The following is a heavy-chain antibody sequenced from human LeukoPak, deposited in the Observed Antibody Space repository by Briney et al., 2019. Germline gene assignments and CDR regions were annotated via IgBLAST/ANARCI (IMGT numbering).Heavy chain of an antibody. CDR2: IIPIFGTA. J-gene: IGHJ3*02. CDR3: ARESESYYYDSRAAPFDI. CDR1: GGTFSSYA. D-gene: IGHD3-22*01. V-gene: IGHV1-69*06. Sequence: RASVKVSCKASGGTFSSYAISWVRQAPGQGLEWMGGIIPIFGTANYAQKFQGRVTITADKSTSTAYMELSSLRSEDTAVYYCARESESYYYDSRAAPFDIWGQGTMVTVSS.